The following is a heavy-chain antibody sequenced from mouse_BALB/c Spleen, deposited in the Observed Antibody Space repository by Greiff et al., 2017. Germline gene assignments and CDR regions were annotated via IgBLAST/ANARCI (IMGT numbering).Heavy chain of an antibody. Sequence: EVQLVESGGGLVQPGGSRKLSCAASGFTFSSFGMHWVRQAPEKGLEWVAYISSGSSTIYYADTVKGRFTISRDNPKNTLFLQMTSLRSEDTAMYYCARELGSMDYWGQGTSVTVSS. D-gene: IGHD4-1*01. CDR1: GFTFSSFG. CDR2: ISSGSSTI. V-gene: IGHV5-17*02. J-gene: IGHJ4*01. CDR3: ARELGSMDY.